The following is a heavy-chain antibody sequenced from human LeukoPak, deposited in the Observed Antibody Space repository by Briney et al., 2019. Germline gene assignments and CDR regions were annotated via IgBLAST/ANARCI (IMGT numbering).Heavy chain of an antibody. D-gene: IGHD3-9*01. V-gene: IGHV4-4*07. CDR3: ASRGDILTGPRNADY. CDR1: GGSISSYY. Sequence: SETLSLTCTVSGGSISSYYWSWIRQPAGKGLEWIGRIYTSGSTNYNPSLKSRVTMSVDTSKNQFSLKLSSVTAADTAVYYCASRGDILTGPRNADYWGQGTLVTVSS. CDR2: IYTSGST. J-gene: IGHJ4*02.